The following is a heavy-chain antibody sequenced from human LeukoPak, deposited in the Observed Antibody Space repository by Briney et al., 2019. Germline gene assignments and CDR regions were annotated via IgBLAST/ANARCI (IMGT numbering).Heavy chain of an antibody. CDR2: IYPADSDI. CDR3: ARQEYCSGGSCYTWFDP. V-gene: IGHV5-51*01. J-gene: IGHJ5*02. CDR1: GYSINNYW. Sequence: GESLKISCKGPGYSINNYWIGWVRQMPGKGLEWMGIIYPADSDIRYSPSFQGQVTISADKSISTAYLQWSSLKASGTAMYYCARQEYCSGGSCYTWFDPWGQGTLVIVSS. D-gene: IGHD2-15*01.